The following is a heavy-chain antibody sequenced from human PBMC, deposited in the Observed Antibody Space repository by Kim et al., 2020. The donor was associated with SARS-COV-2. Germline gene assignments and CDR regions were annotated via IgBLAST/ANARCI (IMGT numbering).Heavy chain of an antibody. D-gene: IGHD6-13*01. CDR1: EFTFSSYA. CDR2: ISGSDGTT. CDR3: ARGGRSSSWYNYYAMDV. J-gene: IGHJ6*02. V-gene: IGHV3-23*01. Sequence: GGSLRLSCAASEFTFSSYAMSWVRQAPRKGLEWVSSISGSDGTTYYADSVKGRFTISRDNSKNTLYLQMNSLRVEDTAVYYCARGGRSSSWYNYYAMDVWGQGTTVTVSS.